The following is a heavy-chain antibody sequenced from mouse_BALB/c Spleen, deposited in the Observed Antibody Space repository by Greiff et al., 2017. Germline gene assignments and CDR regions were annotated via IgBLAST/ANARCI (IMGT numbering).Heavy chain of an antibody. CDR1: GFSLTSYG. CDR2: IWGDGST. V-gene: IGHV2-3*01. CDR3: ARDRSGVAMDY. Sequence: VQLQQSGPGLVAPSQSLSITCTVSGFSLTSYGVSWVRQPPGKGLEWLGVIWGDGSTNYHSALKSRLSISKDNSKSQVFLKMNSLQTDDTARYYCARDRSGVAMDYWGQGTSVTVSS. J-gene: IGHJ4*01.